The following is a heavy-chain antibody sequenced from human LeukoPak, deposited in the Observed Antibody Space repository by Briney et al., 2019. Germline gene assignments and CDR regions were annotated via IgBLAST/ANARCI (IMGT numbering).Heavy chain of an antibody. CDR1: GGSISSGDYY. CDR2: IYYSGST. V-gene: IGHV4-30-4*08. D-gene: IGHD2-15*01. CDR3: ARVKSRYCSGGSCYRHQSNASFDL. Sequence: PSQTLSLTCTISGGSISSGDYYWSWIRQPPGKGLEWIGYIYYSGSTYYNPSLKSRVTISVDTSKNQFSLKLSSVTAADTAVYYCARVKSRYCSGGSCYRHQSNASFDLWGRGTLVTVSS. J-gene: IGHJ2*01.